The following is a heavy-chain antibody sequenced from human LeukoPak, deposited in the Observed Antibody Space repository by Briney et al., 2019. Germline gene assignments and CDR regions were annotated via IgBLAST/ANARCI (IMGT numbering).Heavy chain of an antibody. CDR1: GGTLSSYA. D-gene: IGHD5-24*01. Sequence: ASVKVSCKASGGTLSSYAISWVRQAPGQGLEWMGRIIPILGIANYAQKFQGRVTITADKSTSTAYMELSSLRSEDTAVYCCAIRDGYNSWAEKRDAFDIWGQGTMVTVSS. CDR2: IIPILGIA. CDR3: AIRDGYNSWAEKRDAFDI. V-gene: IGHV1-69*04. J-gene: IGHJ3*02.